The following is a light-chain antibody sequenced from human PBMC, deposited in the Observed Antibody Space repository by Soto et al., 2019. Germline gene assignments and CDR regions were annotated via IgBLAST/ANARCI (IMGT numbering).Light chain of an antibody. J-gene: IGLJ1*01. Sequence: HSALTQPASVFGSPGQSITISCTGTSRDVGGYNYVSWYQQHPGKAPKLMIYDVSNRPSGVSNRFSGSKSGNTASLTISGLQAEDEADYYCSSYTSSSTPYVVGTGAKVTV. CDR3: SSYTSSSTPYV. CDR1: SRDVGGYNY. CDR2: DVS. V-gene: IGLV2-14*01.